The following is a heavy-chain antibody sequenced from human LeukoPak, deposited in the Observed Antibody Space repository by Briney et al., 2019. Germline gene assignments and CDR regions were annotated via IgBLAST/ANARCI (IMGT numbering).Heavy chain of an antibody. V-gene: IGHV4-59*01. CDR3: ARSIVGAQLYFDY. CDR1: GGSISSYY. J-gene: IGHJ4*02. Sequence: SETLSLTCTVSGGSISSYYWSWIRQPQGKGLEGIGYIYYSGSTNYNPSLKSRVTISVDTSKNQFSLKLSSVTAADTAVYYCARSIVGAQLYFDYWGQGTLVTVSS. CDR2: IYYSGST. D-gene: IGHD1-26*01.